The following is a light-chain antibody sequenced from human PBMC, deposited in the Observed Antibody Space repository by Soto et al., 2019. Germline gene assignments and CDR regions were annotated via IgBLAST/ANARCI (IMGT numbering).Light chain of an antibody. CDR2: EGS. CDR3: CSYAGSSTHYV. Sequence: QSALNQPAPVSGAPGQSVTLSCPGTSSDIGSYNLVSWYQQHPGKAPKLMIYEGSKRPSGVSNRFSGSKSGNTASLTISGLQAEDEADYYCCSYAGSSTHYVFGTGTKVTVL. V-gene: IGLV2-23*01. J-gene: IGLJ1*01. CDR1: SSDIGSYNL.